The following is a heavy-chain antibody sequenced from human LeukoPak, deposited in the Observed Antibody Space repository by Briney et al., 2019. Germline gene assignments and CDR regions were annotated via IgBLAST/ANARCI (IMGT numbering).Heavy chain of an antibody. D-gene: IGHD6-6*01. V-gene: IGHV1-69*11. CDR3: AREDISSTSGAGSFDM. CDR2: IIPVLDSA. J-gene: IGHJ3*02. Sequence: GASVKVSCKASGGTFNHFGINWVRQAPGQGLEWMGRIIPVLDSAKYAPKIQGRVTITTDESTSAAYMELSSLGSEDTAMYYCAREDISSTSGAGSFDMWGQGTMVTVS. CDR1: GGTFNHFG.